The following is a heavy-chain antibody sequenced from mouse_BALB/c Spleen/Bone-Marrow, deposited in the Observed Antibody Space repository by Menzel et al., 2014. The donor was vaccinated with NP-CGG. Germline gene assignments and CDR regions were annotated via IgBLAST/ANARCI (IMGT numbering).Heavy chain of an antibody. V-gene: IGHV5-17*02. J-gene: IGHJ1*01. CDR3: TRGGNWDDFDV. Sequence: EVQLVESGGGLAQPGGSRRLSCAASGFTFSSFGMHWVRQAPEKGLEWVAYISSGSSTIFYVDTVKGRFTISRDNPKNTLFLQMTSLRSEDTAMYYCTRGGNWDDFDVWGAGTTVTVSS. CDR1: GFTFSSFG. CDR2: ISSGSSTI. D-gene: IGHD4-1*01.